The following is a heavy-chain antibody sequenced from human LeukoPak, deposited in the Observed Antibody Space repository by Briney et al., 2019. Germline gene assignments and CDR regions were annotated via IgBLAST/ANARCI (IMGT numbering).Heavy chain of an antibody. V-gene: IGHV1-24*01. CDR2: FDPEKGET. D-gene: IGHD3-10*01. J-gene: IGHJ6*03. CDR3: ARGGPITMVRSYYMDG. Sequence: ASVKVSCKVFGYTLTELSMHWVRQAPGKGFEWMGRFDPEKGETIYAQKFQGRVTMTEDTSTDTAYMELSSLRSEDTAVYYCARGGPITMVRSYYMDGWGKGTTVTISS. CDR1: GYTLTELS.